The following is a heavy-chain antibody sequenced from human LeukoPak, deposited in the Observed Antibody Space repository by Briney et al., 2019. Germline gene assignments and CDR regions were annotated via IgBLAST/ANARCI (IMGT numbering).Heavy chain of an antibody. CDR2: ITHNGGTQ. Sequence: GTSLRLSCEASGFTFGNYAIHWVRQVPGEGLEWVAIITHNGGTQYYADSVKGRFTISRDNSQSTVFLQMNSLRPEDTAVYYCARDAQSGAFSGFDYWGQGTLVTVSS. D-gene: IGHD1-26*01. CDR3: ARDAQSGAFSGFDY. J-gene: IGHJ4*02. V-gene: IGHV3-30-3*01. CDR1: GFTFGNYA.